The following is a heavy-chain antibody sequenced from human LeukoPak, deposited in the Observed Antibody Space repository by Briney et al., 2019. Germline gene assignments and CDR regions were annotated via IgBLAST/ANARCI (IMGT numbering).Heavy chain of an antibody. CDR1: SGSISSYY. Sequence: SETLSLTCTVSSGSISSYYWSWIRQPPGKGLEWIGYIYYSGITNYKPSLESRVTISVDTSKNQFSLRLSSVTAADTAVYFCAGTSKAAFDIWGQGTMVTVSS. D-gene: IGHD6-13*01. V-gene: IGHV4-59*01. CDR3: AGTSKAAFDI. J-gene: IGHJ3*02. CDR2: IYYSGIT.